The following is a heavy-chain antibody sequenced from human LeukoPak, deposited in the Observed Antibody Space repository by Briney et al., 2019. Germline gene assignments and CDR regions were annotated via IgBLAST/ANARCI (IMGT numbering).Heavy chain of an antibody. CDR2: MNPNSANT. V-gene: IGHV1-8*01. J-gene: IGHJ4*02. D-gene: IGHD2-15*01. CDR1: GYTFTSYD. Sequence: VASVTVSCKASGYTFTSYDINWVRQAPGQGLEWMGWMNPNSANTGYAQRFQGRVTMTRNTSISTAYMELTSLRSEDTAVYYCARGAPGGYCSGGSCPFFDYWGQGTLVTVSS. CDR3: ARGAPGGYCSGGSCPFFDY.